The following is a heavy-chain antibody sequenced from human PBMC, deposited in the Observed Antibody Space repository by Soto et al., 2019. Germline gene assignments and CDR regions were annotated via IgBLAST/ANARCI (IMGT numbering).Heavy chain of an antibody. D-gene: IGHD3-22*01. CDR3: AKYYYDSSGYYWFFDY. V-gene: IGHV3-23*01. CDR2: ISGSGGST. J-gene: IGHJ4*02. Sequence: GGSLRLSCAASGFTFSSYAMSWVRQAPGKGLEWVSAISGSGGSTYYADSVKGRFTISRDNSKNTLYLQMNSLRAEDTAVYYCAKYYYDSSGYYWFFDYWGQGTLVTVSS. CDR1: GFTFSSYA.